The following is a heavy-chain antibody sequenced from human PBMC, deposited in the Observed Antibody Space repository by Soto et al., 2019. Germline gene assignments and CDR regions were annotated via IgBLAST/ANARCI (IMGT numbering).Heavy chain of an antibody. CDR3: ARHEWLQLWLVTEY. CDR2: IYHSGNT. CDR1: GDSIGSSTNY. Sequence: SETLSLTCSVSGDSIGSSTNYWGWIRQPPGKGLEWIGTIYHSGNTYYNPTLKSRVAISVDMSKNQFSLRLNSVTAADTAVYYCARHEWLQLWLVTEYWGQGALVTVS. J-gene: IGHJ4*02. V-gene: IGHV4-39*01. D-gene: IGHD5-18*01.